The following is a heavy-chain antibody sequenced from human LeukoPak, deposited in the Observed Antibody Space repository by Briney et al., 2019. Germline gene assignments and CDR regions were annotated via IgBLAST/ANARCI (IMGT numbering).Heavy chain of an antibody. D-gene: IGHD3-10*01. V-gene: IGHV5-51*01. Sequence: GESLKISCKGSGYSFTSYWIGWVRQMPGKGLEWRGIIYPGDSDTRYSPSFQGQVTISADKSISTAYLQWSSLKASDPAMYYCARHKGYGSGSYYIGRGDAFDIWGQGTMVTVSS. CDR1: GYSFTSYW. CDR3: ARHKGYGSGSYYIGRGDAFDI. J-gene: IGHJ3*02. CDR2: IYPGDSDT.